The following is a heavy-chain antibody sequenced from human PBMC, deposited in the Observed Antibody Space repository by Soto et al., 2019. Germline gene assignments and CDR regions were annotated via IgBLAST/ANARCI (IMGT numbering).Heavy chain of an antibody. J-gene: IGHJ4*02. CDR2: IWYDGSSE. Sequence: QVQLVESGGGVVQPGRSLRLSCAASGFTFNRYGMHWVRLAPGKGLEWVAVIWYDGSSEYYADSVKGRFTISRDNSKNTLFLQMNSLRAEDTAVYYCARGVDYFDYWGQGTLVTVSS. V-gene: IGHV3-33*01. CDR3: ARGVDYFDY. CDR1: GFTFNRYG.